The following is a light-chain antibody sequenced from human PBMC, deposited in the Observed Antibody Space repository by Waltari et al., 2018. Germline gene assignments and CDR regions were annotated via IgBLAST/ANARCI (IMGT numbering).Light chain of an antibody. J-gene: IGLJ3*02. V-gene: IGLV2-11*01. Sequence: QSALTQPRSVSGSPGQSVTISCTGPSSNVGTYNYVPWYQPLPGKAPKLMIADVFKRPSGVPDRFSGSKSGYTASLTISGLQAEDEADYYCCSYAGTYRWVFGGGTKVTVL. CDR1: SSNVGTYNY. CDR2: DVF. CDR3: CSYAGTYRWV.